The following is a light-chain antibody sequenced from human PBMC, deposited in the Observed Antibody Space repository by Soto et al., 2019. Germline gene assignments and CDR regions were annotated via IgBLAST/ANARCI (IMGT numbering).Light chain of an antibody. V-gene: IGKV3-11*01. Sequence: EIVLTQSPATLSMSPGDRATLSCRASQSVSSYLAWYQQKPGQAPRLLIYDASNRATGIPARFSGSGSGTDFTLTISSLEPEDFAVYHCQQRNNWPPFTFGPGTKVDIK. CDR2: DAS. J-gene: IGKJ3*01. CDR1: QSVSSY. CDR3: QQRNNWPPFT.